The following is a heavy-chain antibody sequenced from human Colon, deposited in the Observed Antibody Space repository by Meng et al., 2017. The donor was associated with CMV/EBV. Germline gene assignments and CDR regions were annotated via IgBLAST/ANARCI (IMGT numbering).Heavy chain of an antibody. CDR2: VFYTGHT. J-gene: IGHJ5*02. CDR1: GGSISPFSISSFY. V-gene: IGHV4-61*01. Sequence: SETLSLTCTISGGSISPFSISSFYWSWIRQPPGKGLKWLGHVFYTGHTNYNPSLKSRVTISLDTSESQSSLKLNSLTSADAAVYFCARGRSCISGTCYGDHNFLAPWGQGTLVTVSS. CDR3: ARGRSCISGTCYGDHNFLAP. D-gene: IGHD2-8*01.